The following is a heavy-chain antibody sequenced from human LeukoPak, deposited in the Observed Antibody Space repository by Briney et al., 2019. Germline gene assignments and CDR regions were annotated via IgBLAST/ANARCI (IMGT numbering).Heavy chain of an antibody. CDR1: AYRFTGYF. Sequence: ASVKVSYKTSAYRFTGYFFHWIRQAPGQGLEWMGWINANSGDTNYAQQFQGRLTMTRDRSISTVYMELSRLRTDDTAVYYCARDFSWGVDSWGQGTLVTVSS. CDR2: INANSGDT. CDR3: ARDFSWGVDS. J-gene: IGHJ4*02. D-gene: IGHD3-10*01. V-gene: IGHV1-2*02.